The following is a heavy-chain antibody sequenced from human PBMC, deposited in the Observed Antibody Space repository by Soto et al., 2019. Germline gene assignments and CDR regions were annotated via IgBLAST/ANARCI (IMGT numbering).Heavy chain of an antibody. Sequence: LRLSCAASGFTFSSYGMHWVRQAPGKGLEWVAVIWYDGSNKYYADSVKGRFTISRDNSKNTLYLQMNSLRAEDTAVYYCARDDYCSGGSCYPSRAHYYYYYGMDVWGQGTTVTVSS. D-gene: IGHD2-15*01. V-gene: IGHV3-33*01. J-gene: IGHJ6*02. CDR3: ARDDYCSGGSCYPSRAHYYYYYGMDV. CDR1: GFTFSSYG. CDR2: IWYDGSNK.